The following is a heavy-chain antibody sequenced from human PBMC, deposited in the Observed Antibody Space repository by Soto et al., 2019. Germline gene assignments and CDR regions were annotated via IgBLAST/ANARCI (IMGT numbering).Heavy chain of an antibody. J-gene: IGHJ4*02. Sequence: EVQLVASGGGLVQPGVTLSLSCAASGFTVSSYYMSWLRQAPGKGLEWVSIIYGAASTDYEDSVKGRFTISSDNSKNTLYLIVNSLRAEDTAVYYCARDGPSRSRYYFDDWGQGTLVTVSS. CDR1: GFTVSSYY. CDR2: IYGAAST. CDR3: ARDGPSRSRYYFDD. D-gene: IGHD6-13*01. V-gene: IGHV3-66*01.